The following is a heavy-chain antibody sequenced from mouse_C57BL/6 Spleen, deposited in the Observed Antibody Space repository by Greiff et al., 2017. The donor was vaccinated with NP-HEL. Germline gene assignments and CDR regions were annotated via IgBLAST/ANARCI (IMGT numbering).Heavy chain of an antibody. J-gene: IGHJ1*03. Sequence: LMKPGASVKIPCKASGYTFTDYNMDWVKQSHGKSLEWIGDINPNNGGTIYNQKFKGKATLTVDKSSSTAYMELRSLTSEDTAVYYGARPYGNYVRYFDVWGTGTTVTVSS. CDR2: INPNNGGT. CDR1: GYTFTDYN. D-gene: IGHD2-1*01. V-gene: IGHV1-18*01. CDR3: ARPYGNYVRYFDV.